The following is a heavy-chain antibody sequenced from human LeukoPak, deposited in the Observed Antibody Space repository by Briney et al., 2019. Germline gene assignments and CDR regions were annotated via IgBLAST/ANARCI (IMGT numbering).Heavy chain of an antibody. D-gene: IGHD1-7*01. Sequence: SETLSLTRAVYGGSFSGYYWSWIRQPPGKGLEWIGEINHSGSTNYNPSLKSRVTISVDTSKNQFSLKLSSVTAADTAVYYCARGRGLELPNYYYYYMDVWGKGTTVTVSS. CDR2: INHSGST. J-gene: IGHJ6*03. CDR3: ARGRGLELPNYYYYYMDV. CDR1: GGSFSGYY. V-gene: IGHV4-34*01.